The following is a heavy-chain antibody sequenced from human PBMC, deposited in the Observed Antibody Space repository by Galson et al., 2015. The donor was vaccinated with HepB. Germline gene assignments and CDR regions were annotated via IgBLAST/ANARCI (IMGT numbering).Heavy chain of an antibody. CDR2: IIPILGIA. Sequence: SVKVSCKVSGYTLTELSMHWVRQAPGKGLEWMGRIIPILGIANYAQKFQGRVTITADKSTSTAYMELSSLRSEDTAVYYCARFAAAGRVRANYYYGMDVWGQGTTVTVSS. CDR3: ARFAAAGRVRANYYYGMDV. CDR1: GYTLTELS. V-gene: IGHV1-69*02. D-gene: IGHD6-13*01. J-gene: IGHJ6*02.